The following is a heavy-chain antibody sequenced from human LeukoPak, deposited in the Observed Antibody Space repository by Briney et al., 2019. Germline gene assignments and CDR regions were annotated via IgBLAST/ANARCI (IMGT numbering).Heavy chain of an antibody. V-gene: IGHV3-21*01. D-gene: IGHD3-10*01. J-gene: IGHJ5*01. CDR2: ISYNSNYI. CDR3: VRGPLGSASPYHFDS. Sequence: GGSLRLSCAASGFTFSNFSMHWVRQSAGKGLEWVASISYNSNYIYTASPIRGRFTISRDNAKDSLFLQMTSLRPEDTAVFYCVRGPLGSASPYHFDSWGQGALVTVSS. CDR1: GFTFSNFS.